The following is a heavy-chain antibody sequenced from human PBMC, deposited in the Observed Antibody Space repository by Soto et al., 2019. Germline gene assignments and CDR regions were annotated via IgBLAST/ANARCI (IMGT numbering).Heavy chain of an antibody. CDR2: IYYSGST. Sequence: PSETLSLTCTVSGGSISSGGYYWSWIRQHPGKGLEWIGYIYYSGSTYYNPSLKSRVTISVDTSKNQFSLKLSSVTAADTAVYYCARDPKESADLPFQLERHYFDYWGQGTLVTVSS. D-gene: IGHD1-1*01. V-gene: IGHV4-31*03. CDR1: GGSISSGGYY. CDR3: ARDPKESADLPFQLERHYFDY. J-gene: IGHJ4*02.